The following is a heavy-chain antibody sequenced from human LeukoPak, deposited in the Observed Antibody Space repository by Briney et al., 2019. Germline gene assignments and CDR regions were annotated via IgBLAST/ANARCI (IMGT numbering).Heavy chain of an antibody. Sequence: HPGRSLRLSCAASGIAFSNSIMHWVRQAPGKGLEWVSAMSFDGFGKYYADSLKGRLSISRDDSKNTVYLQMNSLRLEDTAVYYCAREGHTSGYCGTFDVWGQGTTVVVSS. J-gene: IGHJ3*01. CDR2: MSFDGFGK. D-gene: IGHD3-22*01. V-gene: IGHV3-30*04. CDR1: GIAFSNSI. CDR3: AREGHTSGYCGTFDV.